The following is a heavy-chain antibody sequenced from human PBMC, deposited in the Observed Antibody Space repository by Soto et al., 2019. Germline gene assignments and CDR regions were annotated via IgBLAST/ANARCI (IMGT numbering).Heavy chain of an antibody. V-gene: IGHV3-30*18. CDR2: ISYDGSNK. D-gene: IGHD7-27*01. CDR3: AKVGLGRVY. CDR1: GFTFSSYG. Sequence: QVQLVESGGGVVQPGRSLRLSCAASGFTFSSYGMHWVRQAPGKGLEWVAVISYDGSNKYYADSVKGRFTISRDNSKNTLYLQMNSLRAEDTAVYYCAKVGLGRVYWGQGTLVTVSS. J-gene: IGHJ4*02.